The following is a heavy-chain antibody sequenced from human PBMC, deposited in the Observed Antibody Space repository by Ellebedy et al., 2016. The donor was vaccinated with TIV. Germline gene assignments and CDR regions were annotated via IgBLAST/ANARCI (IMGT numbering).Heavy chain of an antibody. CDR3: AKPARTDATDF. J-gene: IGHJ4*02. V-gene: IGHV3-23*01. CDR1: GFIFTDCA. CDR2: ISGSGGSI. D-gene: IGHD4-17*01. Sequence: GGSLRLSXAASGFIFTDCAMAWVRQAPGKGLEWISDISGSGGSINYADSVKGRFTISRDNSKNTLYLQMSSLRAEDTAIYYCAKPARTDATDFWGQGTLVTVSS.